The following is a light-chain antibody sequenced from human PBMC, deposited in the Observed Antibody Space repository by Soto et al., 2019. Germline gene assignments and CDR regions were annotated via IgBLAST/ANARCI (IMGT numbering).Light chain of an antibody. Sequence: EIVLTQSPGTLSLSPGERATLSCRASQSVSSSYLAWYQQKPGQAPRLLIYGASSRATGIPDRFSGSGSGTDFTLTISSLEPEDFAVYYCQQYGSSPLTFGPGTKLDIK. J-gene: IGKJ3*01. CDR2: GAS. CDR1: QSVSSSY. CDR3: QQYGSSPLT. V-gene: IGKV3-20*01.